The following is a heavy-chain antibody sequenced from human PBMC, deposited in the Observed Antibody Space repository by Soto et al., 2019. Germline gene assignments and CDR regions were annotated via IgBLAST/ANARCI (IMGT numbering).Heavy chain of an antibody. CDR3: ARRLPAAGTDRYYYYGMDV. CDR2: IIPIFGTA. J-gene: IGHJ6*02. CDR1: GCTFSSYA. Sequence: ASVKVSCKASGCTFSSYAISCVRQAPGQVLEWMGGIIPIFGTANYAQKFQGRVTITADKSTSTAYMELSSLRSEDTAVYYCARRLPAAGTDRYYYYGMDVWGQGTTVTVSS. D-gene: IGHD6-13*01. V-gene: IGHV1-69*06.